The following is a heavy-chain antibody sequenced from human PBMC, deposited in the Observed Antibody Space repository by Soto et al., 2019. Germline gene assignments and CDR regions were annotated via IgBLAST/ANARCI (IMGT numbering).Heavy chain of an antibody. J-gene: IGHJ5*02. D-gene: IGHD6-13*01. CDR1: GYTFTGYY. V-gene: IGHV1-2*04. Sequence: ASVKVSSKASGYTFTGYYMHCVRQAPGQGLEWMGWINPNSGGTNYVQKFQGWVTMTRDTSISTAYMELSRLRSDDTAVYYCARGWQLVKFNWFAPWGQGTLVTVSS. CDR3: ARGWQLVKFNWFAP. CDR2: INPNSGGT.